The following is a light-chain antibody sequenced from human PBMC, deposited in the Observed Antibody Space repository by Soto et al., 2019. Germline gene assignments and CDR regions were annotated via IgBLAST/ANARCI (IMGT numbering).Light chain of an antibody. CDR1: QRISTY. CDR2: AAS. J-gene: IGKJ4*01. CDR3: LQSYSTPPT. V-gene: IGKV1-39*01. Sequence: DIQMTQSPSSLSASVGDRVTITCRASQRISTYLSWYQQKPVKAPKLLIYAASSLESGVPSRFSGSVSGTDFKLTISRLQPDDFATYDGLQSYSTPPTVGGGTKVESK.